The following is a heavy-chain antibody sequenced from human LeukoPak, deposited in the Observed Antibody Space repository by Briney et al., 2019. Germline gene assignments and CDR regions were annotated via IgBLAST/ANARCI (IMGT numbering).Heavy chain of an antibody. Sequence: ASVKVSCKASGYTFTSYGISWVRQAPGQGLEWMGWISAYNGNTNYAQKLQGRVTMTTDTSTSTAYMELRSLRSDDTAVYYCARASYDSSGFDWFDPWGQGTLVTVSS. J-gene: IGHJ5*02. CDR1: GYTFTSYG. CDR2: ISAYNGNT. CDR3: ARASYDSSGFDWFDP. D-gene: IGHD3-22*01. V-gene: IGHV1-18*01.